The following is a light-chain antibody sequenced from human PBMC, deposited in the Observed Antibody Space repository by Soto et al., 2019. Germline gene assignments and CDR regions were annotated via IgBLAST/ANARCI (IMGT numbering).Light chain of an antibody. Sequence: EIVLTQSPGTLSLSPGERATLSCRASQSVSSSYLAWYQQKPGQAPRLLIYGASSRATGIPDRFSGRGSGTYFTLTISRLEPEDFAVYFCQHYGSSPRRTFGQGTKVEIK. V-gene: IGKV3-20*01. CDR3: QHYGSSPRRT. CDR2: GAS. CDR1: QSVSSSY. J-gene: IGKJ1*01.